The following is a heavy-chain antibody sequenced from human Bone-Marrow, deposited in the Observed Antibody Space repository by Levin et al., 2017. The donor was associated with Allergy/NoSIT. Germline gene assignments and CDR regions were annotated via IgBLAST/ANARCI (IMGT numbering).Heavy chain of an antibody. Sequence: GSLRLSCEASGFNFSDSALHWVRQASGKGLEWIGRIRNKTRHYATAYDASAGGRFTISRDDSKSTTYLLMTSLKTDDTAVYYCSVGRELWGQGTLVAVSS. CDR1: GFNFSDSA. CDR2: IRNKTRHYAT. CDR3: SVGREL. J-gene: IGHJ4*02. D-gene: IGHD1-7*01. V-gene: IGHV3-73*01.